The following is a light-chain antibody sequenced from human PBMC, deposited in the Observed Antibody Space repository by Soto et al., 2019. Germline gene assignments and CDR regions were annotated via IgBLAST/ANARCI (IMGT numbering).Light chain of an antibody. CDR2: EVS. Sequence: QSALTQPASVSGSPGQSITISCTGTSSDVGYYNYVSWYQQHPGKAPKLMIYEVSNRPSGVSNRFSGSKSGNTASLTISGLQAEDEADYYCSLYISTSTLGAFGPGTKVTVL. CDR1: SSDVGYYNY. CDR3: SLYISTSTLGA. J-gene: IGLJ1*01. V-gene: IGLV2-14*01.